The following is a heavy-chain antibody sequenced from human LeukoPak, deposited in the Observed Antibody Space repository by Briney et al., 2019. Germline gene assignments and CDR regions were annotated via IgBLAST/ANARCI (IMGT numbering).Heavy chain of an antibody. V-gene: IGHV3-7*03. CDR2: IGQDGNEK. CDR1: GFTFSSYS. Sequence: RAGGSLRLSCAASGFTFSSYSMNWVRRAPGEGLEWVANIGQDGNEKNYVDSVKGRFTISRDNAKNSVFLQMNSLRAEDTAVYYCAKDRGLGYSYGYYFDYWGQGTLVTVSS. J-gene: IGHJ4*02. D-gene: IGHD5-18*01. CDR3: AKDRGLGYSYGYYFDY.